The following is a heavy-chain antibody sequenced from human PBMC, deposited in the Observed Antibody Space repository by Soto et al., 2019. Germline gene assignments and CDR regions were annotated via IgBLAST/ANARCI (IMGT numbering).Heavy chain of an antibody. V-gene: IGHV1-69*13. CDR3: ARGRGYSGDDHYYYFDMDV. Sequence: SVKVSCQASGGTFNNYPITWVRQAPGEGLEWMGGSIPIFGTANYAQKFQGRVTISVDESTSTAYMELSSLRSEDTAVYYCARGRGYSGDDHYYYFDMDVWGQGTTVTVSS. CDR1: GGTFNNYP. D-gene: IGHD5-12*01. J-gene: IGHJ6*02. CDR2: SIPIFGTA.